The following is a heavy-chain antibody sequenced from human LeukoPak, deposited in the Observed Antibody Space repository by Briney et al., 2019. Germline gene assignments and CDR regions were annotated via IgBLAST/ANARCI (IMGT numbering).Heavy chain of an antibody. CDR1: GFTFRAYG. Sequence: GGSLRLSCTASGFTFRAYGMYWVRQAPGKGLEWVSLISGDGGSTDYADSVKGRFTISRDNSKNTLYLQMNSLRAEDTAVYYCARVAAPYYYDSSGYHPNYYYGMDVWGQGTTVTVSS. CDR2: ISGDGGST. D-gene: IGHD3-22*01. J-gene: IGHJ6*02. CDR3: ARVAAPYYYDSSGYHPNYYYGMDV. V-gene: IGHV3-43*02.